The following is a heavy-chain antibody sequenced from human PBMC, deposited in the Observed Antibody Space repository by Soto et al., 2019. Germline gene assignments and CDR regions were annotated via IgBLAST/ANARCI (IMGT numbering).Heavy chain of an antibody. CDR2: ISGSGGST. V-gene: IGHV3-23*01. Sequence: GGSLRLSCAASGFTFSSYAMSWVRQAPGKGLEWVSAISGSGGSTYYADSVKGRFTISRDNSKNTLYLQMNSLRAEDTAVYYCATQRYCSGGSCYGFYYYYYMDVWGKGTTVTVSS. CDR3: ATQRYCSGGSCYGFYYYYYMDV. CDR1: GFTFSSYA. J-gene: IGHJ6*03. D-gene: IGHD2-15*01.